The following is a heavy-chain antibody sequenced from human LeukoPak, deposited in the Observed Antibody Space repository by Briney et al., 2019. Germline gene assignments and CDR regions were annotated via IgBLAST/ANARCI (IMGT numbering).Heavy chain of an antibody. D-gene: IGHD3-10*01. CDR1: GGSIRSYY. CDR3: AGYYYGSGSYYT. J-gene: IGHJ4*02. CDR2: IYYSGST. V-gene: IGHV4-59*08. Sequence: SETLSLTYTVSGGSIRSYYWSWIRQPPGKRVEWIGYIYYSGSTNYNPSLKSRVTISVDTSKNQFSLKLSSVPAADTAVYYCAGYYYGSGSYYTWGQGTLVTVSS.